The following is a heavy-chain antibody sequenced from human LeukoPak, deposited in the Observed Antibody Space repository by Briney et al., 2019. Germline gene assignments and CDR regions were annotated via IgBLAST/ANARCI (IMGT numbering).Heavy chain of an antibody. CDR3: AKALIGTGGYFQH. V-gene: IGHV3-23*01. CDR1: GFTFSTHA. CDR2: ISSSGGST. Sequence: GGSLRLSCAASGFTFSTHAMSWVRQAPGKGLEWVSSISSSGGSTYYADSVKGRFTISRDNSKNTLYLQMNSLGAEDTAVYYCAKALIGTGGYFQHWGHGALVTVSS. J-gene: IGHJ1*01. D-gene: IGHD1-1*01.